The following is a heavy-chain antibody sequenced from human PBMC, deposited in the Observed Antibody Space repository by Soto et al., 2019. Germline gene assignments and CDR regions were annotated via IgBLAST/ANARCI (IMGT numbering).Heavy chain of an antibody. J-gene: IGHJ6*02. D-gene: IGHD2-2*01. CDR2: ISGSGGST. Sequence: PGGSLRLSCAASGFTFSSYAMSWVRQAPGKGLEWVSAISGSGGSTYYADSVKGRFTISRDNSKNTLYLQMNSLRAEDTAVYYCAKIYCSSTSCYGASYYYGMDVWGQGTTVTVSS. V-gene: IGHV3-23*01. CDR3: AKIYCSSTSCYGASYYYGMDV. CDR1: GFTFSSYA.